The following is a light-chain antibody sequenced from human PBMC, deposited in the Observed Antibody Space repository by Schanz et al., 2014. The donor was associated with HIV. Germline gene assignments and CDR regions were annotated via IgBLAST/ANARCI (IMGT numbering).Light chain of an antibody. Sequence: QSALTQPASVSGSPGQSISISCAGTSSDVGGHNYVSWYQQHPGKAPKLMIYDVSNRPSGVSNRFSGSKSGNTASLTIVGLQPEDEADYYCCSYAGSYTFVVFGGGTKVTVL. CDR3: CSYAGSYTFVV. J-gene: IGLJ3*02. V-gene: IGLV2-14*03. CDR2: DVS. CDR1: SSDVGGHNY.